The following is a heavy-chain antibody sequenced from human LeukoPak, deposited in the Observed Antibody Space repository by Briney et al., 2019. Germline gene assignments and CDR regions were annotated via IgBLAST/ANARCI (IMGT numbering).Heavy chain of an antibody. J-gene: IGHJ4*02. CDR1: GFTFSSYA. CDR3: ARDPAARIQLWPSYFDY. CDR2: ISYDGSNK. Sequence: PGGSLRLSCAASGFTFSSYAMHWVRQAPGKGLEWVAVISYDGSNKYYADSVKGRFIISRDNSKNTLYLQMNSLRAEDTAVYYCARDPAARIQLWPSYFDYWGQGTLVTVSS. V-gene: IGHV3-30-3*01. D-gene: IGHD5-18*01.